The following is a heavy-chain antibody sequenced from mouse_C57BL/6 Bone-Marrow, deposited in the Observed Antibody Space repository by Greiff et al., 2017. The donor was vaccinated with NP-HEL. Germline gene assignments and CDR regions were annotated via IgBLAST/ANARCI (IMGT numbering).Heavy chain of an antibody. CDR1: GYTFTNYG. D-gene: IGHD2-5*01. CDR3: ARDSNYVDFGYFDY. V-gene: IGHV1-81*01. Sequence: VQLQPSGAELAGPGASVELSCKASGYTFTNYGISWVEQRTGQGLEWIGEIYPRSGNTFYNEKVKGKGTLTADKSSSTAYMELRSLTSEDSAAYFCARDSNYVDFGYFDYWGQGTTLTVSA. CDR2: IYPRSGNT. J-gene: IGHJ2*01.